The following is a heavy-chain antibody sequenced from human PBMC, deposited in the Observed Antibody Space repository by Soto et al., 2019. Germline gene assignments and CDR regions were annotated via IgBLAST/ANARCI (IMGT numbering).Heavy chain of an antibody. V-gene: IGHV4-38-2*01. CDR2: IYSNGDT. CDR3: ARRGGSSSGYYYYAMDV. D-gene: IGHD6-6*01. CDR1: GYSISSGYH. Sequence: SETLSLTCAVSGYSISSGYHWGWIRQPPGKGLERLGYIYSNGDTYYNPSLKSRVTISVDTSKNQFSLNLTSVTAADTAVYYCARRGGSSSGYYYYAMDVWGQGTTVTVSS. J-gene: IGHJ6*02.